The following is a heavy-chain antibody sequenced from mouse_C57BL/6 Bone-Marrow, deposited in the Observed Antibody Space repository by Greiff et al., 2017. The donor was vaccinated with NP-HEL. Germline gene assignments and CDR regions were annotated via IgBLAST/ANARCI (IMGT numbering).Heavy chain of an antibody. J-gene: IGHJ1*03. CDR1: GYTFTDYE. CDR3: TRASYYYSLWYFWV. CDR2: IDPETGGT. V-gene: IGHV1-15*01. D-gene: IGHD1-1*01. Sequence: VKLMESGAELVRPGASVTLSCKASGYTFTDYEMHWVKQTPVHGLEWIGAIDPETGGTAYNQKFKGKAILTADKSSSTAYMELRSLTSEDSAVYYCTRASYYYSLWYFWVWGTGTTVTVSS.